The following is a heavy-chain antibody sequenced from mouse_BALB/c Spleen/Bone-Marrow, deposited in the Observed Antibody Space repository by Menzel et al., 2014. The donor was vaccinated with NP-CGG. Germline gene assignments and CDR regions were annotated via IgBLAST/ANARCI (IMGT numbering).Heavy chain of an antibody. D-gene: IGHD2-4*01. CDR2: IYPGDGET. J-gene: IGHJ2*01. CDR3: ARDDYGPDY. CDR1: GYAFSSLW. V-gene: IGHV1-80*01. Sequence: VQLQESGAELVRPGSSVKISCKASGYAFSSLWTNWVKQRPGQGLEWIGQIYPGDGETNYNGKFKGKATLTADKSSSTAYMQLSSLTSEDSAVYFCARDDYGPDYWGQGTTLTVSS.